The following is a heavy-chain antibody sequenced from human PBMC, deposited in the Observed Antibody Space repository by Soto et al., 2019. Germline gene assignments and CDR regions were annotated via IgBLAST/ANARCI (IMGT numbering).Heavy chain of an antibody. CDR2: IYYSGST. V-gene: IGHV4-59*08. CDR1: GGSISSYY. D-gene: IGHD6-13*01. Sequence: SETLSLTCTVSGGSISSYYWSWIRQPPGKGLEWIGYIYYSGSTNYNPSLKSRVTISVDTSKNQFSLKLSSVTAADTAVYYCARHVAAAEEFDYWGQGTLVTVSS. CDR3: ARHVAAAEEFDY. J-gene: IGHJ4*02.